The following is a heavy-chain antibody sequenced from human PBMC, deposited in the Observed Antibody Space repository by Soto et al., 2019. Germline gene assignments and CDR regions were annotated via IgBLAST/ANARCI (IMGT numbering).Heavy chain of an antibody. CDR2: ISAYNGNT. J-gene: IGHJ6*02. V-gene: IGHV1-18*04. CDR3: ARDWQGDWCYYYYGMDV. CDR1: GYTFTSYG. D-gene: IGHD2-8*02. Sequence: ASVKVSCKASGYTFTSYGISWVRQAPGQGLEWMGWISAYNGNTNYAQKLQGRVTMTTDTSTSTAYMELRSLRSDDTAVYYCARDWQGDWCYYYYGMDVWGQGTTVTVSS.